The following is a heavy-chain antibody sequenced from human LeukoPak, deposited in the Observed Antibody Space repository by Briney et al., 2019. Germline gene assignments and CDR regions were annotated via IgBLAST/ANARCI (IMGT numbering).Heavy chain of an antibody. CDR1: GSTFSTYG. V-gene: IGHV3-48*04. CDR2: ISSSGSTI. CDR3: ARDTYYYDSSGYYDY. Sequence: GGSLRLSCAASGSTFSTYGMHWVRQAPGKGLEWVSYISSSGSTIYYADSVKGRFTISRDNAKNSLYLQMNSLRAEDTAVYYCARDTYYYDSSGYYDYWGQGTLVTVSS. J-gene: IGHJ4*02. D-gene: IGHD3-22*01.